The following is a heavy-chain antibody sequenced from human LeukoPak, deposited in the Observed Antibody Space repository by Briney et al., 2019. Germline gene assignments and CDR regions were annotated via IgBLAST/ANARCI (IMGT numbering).Heavy chain of an antibody. D-gene: IGHD2/OR15-2a*01. CDR2: IYQSGST. CDR3: ARDSTSRYYFDY. CDR1: GGSISSWGYY. J-gene: IGHJ4*02. V-gene: IGHV4-31*03. Sequence: SETLSLTCSVSGGSISSWGYYWSWIRQPPGKGREWMGNIYQSGSTYYNSSLKSRIIISRDTSKNQFSLKLRSVSAADTAVYYCARDSTSRYYFDYWGQGTLVSVSS.